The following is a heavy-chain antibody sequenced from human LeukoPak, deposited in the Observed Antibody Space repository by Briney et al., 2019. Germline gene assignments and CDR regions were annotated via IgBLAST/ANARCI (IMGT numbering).Heavy chain of an antibody. V-gene: IGHV3-23*01. CDR3: AKDSDSSGWYFDY. D-gene: IGHD6-19*01. Sequence: PGGSLRLSCAASGFAFSSYAMNWGCHGPGKGLELVCDISGSGSSTYYADSVKGRLTISRDNSKNTLYLQMNSLRAEDTAVYYCAKDSDSSGWYFDYWGQGTLVTVSS. CDR2: ISGSGSST. J-gene: IGHJ4*02. CDR1: GFAFSSYA.